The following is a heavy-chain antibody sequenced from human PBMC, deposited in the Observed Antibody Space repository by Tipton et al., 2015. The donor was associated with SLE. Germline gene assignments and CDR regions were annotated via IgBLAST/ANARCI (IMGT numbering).Heavy chain of an antibody. CDR3: ARDRRYFDWLLTPLDY. V-gene: IGHV3-11*04. CDR1: GFTFSDYY. CDR2: ISSCGSTI. D-gene: IGHD3-9*01. J-gene: IGHJ4*02. Sequence: SLRLSCAASGFTFSDYYMSWFRQAPGKGREWVSYISSCGSTIYYADSVKGRFTISRDNAKNSLYLQMNSLRAEDTAVYYCARDRRYFDWLLTPLDYWGQGTLVTVSS.